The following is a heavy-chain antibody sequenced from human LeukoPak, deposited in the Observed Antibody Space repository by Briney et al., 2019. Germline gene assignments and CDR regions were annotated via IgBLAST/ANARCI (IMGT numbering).Heavy chain of an antibody. J-gene: IGHJ3*02. CDR1: GGSISSGDYY. CDR2: IYYSGST. Sequence: PSQTLSHTCTVSGGSISSGDYYWSWIRQPPGKGLEWIGYIYYSGSTYYNPSLKSRVTISVDTSKNQFSLKLSSVTAADTAVYYCAREGERYDAFDIWGQGTMVTISS. CDR3: AREGERYDAFDI. D-gene: IGHD5-24*01. V-gene: IGHV4-30-4*01.